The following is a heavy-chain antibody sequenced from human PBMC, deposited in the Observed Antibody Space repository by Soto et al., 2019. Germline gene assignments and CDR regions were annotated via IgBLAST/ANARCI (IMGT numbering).Heavy chain of an antibody. CDR2: IYPGDSDT. CDR3: ARLSCSGGSCYSTTLIWNYYYYYGMDV. Sequence: GESLKISCKGSGYSFTSYWIGWVRQMPGKGLEWMGIIYPGDSDTRYSPSFQGQVTISADKSISTAYLQWSSLKASDTAMYYCARLSCSGGSCYSTTLIWNYYYYYGMDVWGQGTTVTVSS. D-gene: IGHD2-15*01. CDR1: GYSFTSYW. V-gene: IGHV5-51*01. J-gene: IGHJ6*02.